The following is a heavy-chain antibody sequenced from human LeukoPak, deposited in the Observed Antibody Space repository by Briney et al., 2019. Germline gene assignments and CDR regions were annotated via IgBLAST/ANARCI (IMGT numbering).Heavy chain of an antibody. V-gene: IGHV4-61*02. J-gene: IGHJ4*02. CDR2: IYTSGST. CDR3: ARGSGTAMVLYYFDY. CDR1: GGSISSGSYY. Sequence: PSETLSLTCTVSGGSISSGSYYWSWIRQPAGKGLEWIGRIYTSGSTNYNPSLKSRVTISVDTSKNRFSLKLSSVTAADTAVYYCARGSGTAMVLYYFDYWGQGTLVTVSS. D-gene: IGHD5-18*01.